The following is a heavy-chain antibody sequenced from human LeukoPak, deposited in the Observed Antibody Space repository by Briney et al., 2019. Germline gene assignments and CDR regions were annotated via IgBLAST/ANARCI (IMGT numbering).Heavy chain of an antibody. CDR1: GFTFSNYA. V-gene: IGHV3-23*01. CDR2: ISGSGDDP. CDR3: ARQHCSGGDCYFFD. J-gene: IGHJ4*02. Sequence: GGSLRLSCAASGFTFSNYAMNWVRQAPGKGLEWVSSISGSGDDPSYADSVKGRFTISRDNSKNTLYLQLNSLRAEDTAVYYCARQHCSGGDCYFFDWGQGTLVTVSS. D-gene: IGHD2-15*01.